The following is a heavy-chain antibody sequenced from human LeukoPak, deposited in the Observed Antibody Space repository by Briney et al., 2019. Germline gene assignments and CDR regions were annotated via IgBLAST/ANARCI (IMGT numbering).Heavy chain of an antibody. V-gene: IGHV3-21*01. CDR3: ARESLEPLRYFDWLYGGGDY. J-gene: IGHJ4*02. CDR1: GFTFSNYS. D-gene: IGHD3-9*01. Sequence: PGGSLRLSCAASGFTFSNYSMNWVRQAPGKGLEWVSSISSSSSYIYYADSVKGRFTISRDNAKNSLYLQMNSLRAEDTAVYYCARESLEPLRYFDWLYGGGDYWGQGTLVTVSS. CDR2: ISSSSSYI.